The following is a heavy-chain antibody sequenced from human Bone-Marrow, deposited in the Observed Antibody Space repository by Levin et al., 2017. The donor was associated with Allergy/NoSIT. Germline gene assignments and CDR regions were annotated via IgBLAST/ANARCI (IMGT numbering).Heavy chain of an antibody. J-gene: IGHJ4*02. CDR3: VRGETSNLRQ. Sequence: GESLKISCVASGLSFSTYNMNWVRQAPGKGLEWVSYIGTIDDTYYAASVKGRFTVSRDDAKNSVFLQMNSLRVEDTAVYYCVRGETSNLRQWRQGTLVTVSS. D-gene: IGHD1-7*01. CDR2: IGTIDDT. V-gene: IGHV3-69-1*01. CDR1: GLSFSTYN.